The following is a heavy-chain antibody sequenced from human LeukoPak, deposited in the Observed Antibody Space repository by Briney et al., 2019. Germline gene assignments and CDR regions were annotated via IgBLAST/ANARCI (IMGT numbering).Heavy chain of an antibody. V-gene: IGHV1-8*01. CDR2: MNPNSGNT. CDR3: ARGRMYYDILTGYFGWFGP. D-gene: IGHD3-9*01. J-gene: IGHJ5*02. CDR1: GYTFTSYD. Sequence: ASVKVSCKASGYTFTSYDINWVRQASGQGLEWMGWMNPNSGNTGYAQKFQGRVTMTRDTSISTAYMELSSLRSEDTAVYYCARGRMYYDILTGYFGWFGPWGQGTLVTVSS.